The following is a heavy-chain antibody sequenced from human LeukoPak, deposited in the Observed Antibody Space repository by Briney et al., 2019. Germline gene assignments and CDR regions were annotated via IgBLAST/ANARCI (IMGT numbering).Heavy chain of an antibody. D-gene: IGHD3-10*01. CDR2: IYYSGST. CDR1: GGSISSSSYY. J-gene: IGHJ4*02. Sequence: SETLSLTCTVSGGSISSSSYYWGWIRQPPGKGLEWIGSIYYSGSTYYNPSLKSRVTISVDTSKNQFSLKLSSVTAADTAVYYCARGEGSSETSGNYWGQGTLVTVSS. V-gene: IGHV4-39*07. CDR3: ARGEGSSETSGNY.